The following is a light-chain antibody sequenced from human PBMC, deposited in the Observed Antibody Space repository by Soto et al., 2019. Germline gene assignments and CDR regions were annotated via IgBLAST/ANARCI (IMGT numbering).Light chain of an antibody. V-gene: IGKV3-20*01. CDR1: QSVSSSY. Sequence: EIVLTQSPGTLSLSPGERATLSCRASQSVSSSYLAWYQQKPGQAPRLLIYGASSRATGIPDRFSGSGSGTDFTLTISRLEPEDFAVYYCQQYSTSPTFGEGTRREI. CDR3: QQYSTSPT. J-gene: IGKJ5*01. CDR2: GAS.